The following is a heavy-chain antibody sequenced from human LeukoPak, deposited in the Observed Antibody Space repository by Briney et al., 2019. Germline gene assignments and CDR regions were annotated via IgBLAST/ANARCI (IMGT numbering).Heavy chain of an antibody. V-gene: IGHV4-59*01. CDR2: IYYTGNT. CDR3: ARDSGSSPTFDY. J-gene: IGHJ4*02. D-gene: IGHD1-26*01. Sequence: SETLSLTCTVSGGSISNSFWSWIRQPPGKGLEWIAYIYYTGNTKYNPSLKSRVTISVDTSKNQFSLRLSFVTAEDTAVYYCARDSGSSPTFDYWGQGTLVTVSS. CDR1: GGSISNSF.